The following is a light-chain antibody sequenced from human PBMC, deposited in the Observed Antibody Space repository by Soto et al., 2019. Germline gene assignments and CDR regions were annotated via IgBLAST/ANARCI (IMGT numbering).Light chain of an antibody. V-gene: IGKV3-20*01. Sequence: EIVLTQSPGTLSLSPGERATLACRASQIVRSSYLAWYQQKPGQAPRLLIYGASTRATGIPDRFSGSGSGTDFTLTISRLEPEDFAVYYCQQYGSSPRFTFGPGTKVDIK. CDR3: QQYGSSPRFT. CDR2: GAS. J-gene: IGKJ3*01. CDR1: QIVRSSY.